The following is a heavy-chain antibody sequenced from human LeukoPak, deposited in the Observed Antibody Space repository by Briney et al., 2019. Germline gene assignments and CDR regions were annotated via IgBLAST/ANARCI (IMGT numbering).Heavy chain of an antibody. D-gene: IGHD3-22*01. V-gene: IGHV4-39*07. J-gene: IGHJ4*02. Sequence: ASETLSLTCTVSGGSISSSSYYWGWIRQPPGKGLEWTGSIYYSGSTYYNPSLKSRVTISVDTSKNQFSLKLSSVTAADTAVYYCARDPSYYYDSSGFTDYWGQGTLVTVSS. CDR2: IYYSGST. CDR3: ARDPSYYYDSSGFTDY. CDR1: GGSISSSSYY.